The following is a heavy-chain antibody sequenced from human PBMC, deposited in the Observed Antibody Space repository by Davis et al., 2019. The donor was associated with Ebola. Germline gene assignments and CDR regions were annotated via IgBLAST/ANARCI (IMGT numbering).Heavy chain of an antibody. CDR1: GFTFSSYS. J-gene: IGHJ4*02. CDR3: ARDRTGDIAAAGNFDY. V-gene: IGHV3-48*02. CDR2: ISSSSSTI. Sequence: PGGSLRLSCAASGFTFSSYSMNWVRQAPGKGLEWVSYISSSSSTIYYADSVKGRFTISRDNAKNSLYLQMNSLRDEDTAVYYCARDRTGDIAAAGNFDYWGQGTLVTVSS. D-gene: IGHD6-13*01.